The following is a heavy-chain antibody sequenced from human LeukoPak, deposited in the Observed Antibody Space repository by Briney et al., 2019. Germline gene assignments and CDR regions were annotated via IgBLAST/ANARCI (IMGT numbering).Heavy chain of an antibody. CDR1: GGSISSSSYY. CDR2: IYYSGST. V-gene: IGHV4-39*07. Sequence: SSETLSLTCTVSGGSISSSSYYWGWIRQPPGKGLEWIGSIYYSGSTYYNPSLKSRVTISVDTSKNQFSLKLSSVTAADTAVYYCAGMGVVRGVIISHFDYWGQGTLVTVSS. J-gene: IGHJ4*02. D-gene: IGHD3-10*01. CDR3: AGMGVVRGVIISHFDY.